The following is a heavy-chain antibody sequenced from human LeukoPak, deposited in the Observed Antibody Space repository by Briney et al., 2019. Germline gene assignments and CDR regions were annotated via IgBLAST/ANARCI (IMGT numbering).Heavy chain of an antibody. Sequence: GASVKVSCKASGYTFTSYDINWVRQATRQGLEWMGWMNPNSGNTSYAQKFQGRVTMTRNTSISTAYMELSSLRSEDTAVYYCARDNLPGYCSSTSSYHAFDIWGQGTMVTVSS. V-gene: IGHV1-8*01. J-gene: IGHJ3*02. D-gene: IGHD2-2*01. CDR3: ARDNLPGYCSSTSSYHAFDI. CDR1: GYTFTSYD. CDR2: MNPNSGNT.